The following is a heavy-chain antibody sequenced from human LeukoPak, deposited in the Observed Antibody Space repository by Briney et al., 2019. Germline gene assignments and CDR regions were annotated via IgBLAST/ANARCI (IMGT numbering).Heavy chain of an antibody. V-gene: IGHV5-51*01. CDR3: ARHVLAVAGYYYYYYMDV. CDR1: GYRFTSYW. CDR2: IYPGDSHT. D-gene: IGHD6-19*01. Sequence: GASLKISCHGSGYRFTSYWIGWVRPMPGKGLEGMGIIYPGDSHTRYSPSFQGQVTISADKSISIAYLQWSSLKASDTAIYYCARHVLAVAGYYYYYYMDVWGKGTTVTVSS. J-gene: IGHJ6*03.